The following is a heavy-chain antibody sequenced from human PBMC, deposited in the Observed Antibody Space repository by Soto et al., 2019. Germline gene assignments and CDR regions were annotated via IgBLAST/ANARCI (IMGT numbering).Heavy chain of an antibody. CDR1: GGSISSSNW. V-gene: IGHV4-4*02. Sequence: SETLSLTFAVSGGSISSSNWWSWVRQPPGKGLECIGENYHSVSTSYKPSLNSRVTISVDKSKNQFSLKLSSVTAADTDGYYCASGDGSRWYGMYQYDGMEVWGQRTTVT. CDR2: NYHSVST. D-gene: IGHD6-13*01. CDR3: ASGDGSRWYGMYQYDGMEV. J-gene: IGHJ6*02.